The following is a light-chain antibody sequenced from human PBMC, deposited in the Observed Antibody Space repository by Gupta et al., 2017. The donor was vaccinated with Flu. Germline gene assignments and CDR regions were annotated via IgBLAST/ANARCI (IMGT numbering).Light chain of an antibody. J-gene: IGKJ2*01. CDR3: QQRSNCPLT. V-gene: IGKV3-11*01. CDR2: DTS. CDR1: QSVGNF. Sequence: EVVLTQSPATLSWSPGERATLSCRASQSVGNFLAWYQQKTGQAPRLLIFDTSNRDTGIPARFSGSGSGTDFILSISSLEPEEFAVYYCQQRSNCPLTFGQGTKMEIK.